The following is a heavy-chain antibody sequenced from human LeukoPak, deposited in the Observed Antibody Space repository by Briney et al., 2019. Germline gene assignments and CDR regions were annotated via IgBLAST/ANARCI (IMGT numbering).Heavy chain of an antibody. CDR2: INPNSGGT. V-gene: IGHV1-2*02. CDR1: GYTFTGYY. CDR3: SRGRADGYSGYDFGDY. D-gene: IGHD5-12*01. J-gene: IGHJ4*02. Sequence: GASVKVSCMASGYTFTGYYMHWVRQAPGQGLEWMGWINPNSGGTDYAQKFQGRVTMARDTSISTAYMELSSLTSDDTAVYYCSRGRADGYSGYDFGDYWGQGTLVTVSS.